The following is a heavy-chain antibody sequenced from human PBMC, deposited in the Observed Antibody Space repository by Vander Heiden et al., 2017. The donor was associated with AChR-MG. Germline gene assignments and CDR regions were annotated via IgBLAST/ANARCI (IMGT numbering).Heavy chain of an antibody. CDR2: IVVGSGNT. D-gene: IGHD3-10*01. V-gene: IGHV1-58*01. Sequence: QMQLVQSGPEVKKPGTSVKVSCKASGFTFTSSAVQWVRQARGQRLEWIGWIVVGSGNTNYAQKFQERVTITRDMSTSTAYMELSSLRSEDTAVYYCAADGSGSYYNPSEYYYYGMDVWGQGTTVTVSS. J-gene: IGHJ6*02. CDR3: AADGSGSYYNPSEYYYYGMDV. CDR1: GFTFTSSA.